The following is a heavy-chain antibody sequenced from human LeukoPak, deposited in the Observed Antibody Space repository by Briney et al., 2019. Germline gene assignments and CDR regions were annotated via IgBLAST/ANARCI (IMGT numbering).Heavy chain of an antibody. V-gene: IGHV4-59*01. Sequence: SETLSLTCTVSGRSIRIYYWMWLRQPPGKGLEWIGYIYYSGSTNYNPSLKSRVIISVDTSKSQFSLKLSSVSARGTAVLYRARRPVMPGNVEYFDYWGQGTLVTVSS. D-gene: IGHD3-10*01. CDR3: ARRPVMPGNVEYFDY. CDR2: IYYSGST. CDR1: GRSIRIYY. J-gene: IGHJ4*02.